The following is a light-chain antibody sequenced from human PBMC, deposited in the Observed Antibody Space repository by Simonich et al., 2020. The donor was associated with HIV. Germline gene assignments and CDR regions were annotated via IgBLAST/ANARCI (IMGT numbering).Light chain of an antibody. CDR2: YVT. V-gene: IGLV2-11*01. Sequence: QSVLTQPLSVSGSPGQSVTISCPVASSYVGGYNYLSWYQRHPVKAPKLMIYYVTKRPSGVPYRFSGSKSGNTASLTISWLQAEDEADYFCCSYAGSYTLVFGGGTKLTVL. J-gene: IGLJ3*02. CDR3: CSYAGSYTLV. CDR1: SSYVGGYNY.